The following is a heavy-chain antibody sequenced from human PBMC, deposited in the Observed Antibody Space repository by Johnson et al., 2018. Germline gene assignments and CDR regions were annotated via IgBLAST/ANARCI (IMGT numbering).Heavy chain of an antibody. V-gene: IGHV3-30-3*01. CDR2: VSYDGSTK. CDR1: GFTFSSAA. D-gene: IGHD1-26*01. J-gene: IGHJ3*01. Sequence: QVQLVESGGGVVQPGRSLRLSCAASGFTFSSAAIHWVRQAPGKGLEWVAVVSYDGSTKYYVDSVKGRFTTSRDNSKNTLYLQMNSLRADETAVYYCARGVGFGRGWSDAFDVWGHGTMVTVSS. CDR3: ARGVGFGRGWSDAFDV.